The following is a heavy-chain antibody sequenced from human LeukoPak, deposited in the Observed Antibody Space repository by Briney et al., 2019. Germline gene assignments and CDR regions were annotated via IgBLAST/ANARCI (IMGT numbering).Heavy chain of an antibody. CDR2: MNPNSGNT. Sequence: ASVKVSCKASGYTFTSYDINWVRQATGQGLEWMGWMNPNSGNTGYAQKFQGRVTMTRNTSISTAYMELSSLRSEDTAVYYCARGRVEKWWELLIDPWGQGTLVTVSS. CDR1: GYTFTSYD. J-gene: IGHJ5*02. V-gene: IGHV1-8*01. CDR3: ARGRVEKWWELLIDP. D-gene: IGHD1-26*01.